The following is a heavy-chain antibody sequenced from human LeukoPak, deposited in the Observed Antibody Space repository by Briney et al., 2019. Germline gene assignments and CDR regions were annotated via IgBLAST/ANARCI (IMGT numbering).Heavy chain of an antibody. V-gene: IGHV4-59*01. CDR1: GGSISSYY. J-gene: IGHJ5*02. D-gene: IGHD2-2*01. CDR2: IYYSGST. Sequence: KSSETLSLTCTVSGGSISSYYWSWIRQPPGKGLEWIGYIYYSGSTNYNPSPKSRVTISVDTSKNQFSLKLSSVTAADTAVYYCARGASVVVPLSNWFDPWGQGTLVTVSS. CDR3: ARGASVVVPLSNWFDP.